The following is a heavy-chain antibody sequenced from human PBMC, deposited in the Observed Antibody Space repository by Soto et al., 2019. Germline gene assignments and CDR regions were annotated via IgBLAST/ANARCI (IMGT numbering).Heavy chain of an antibody. Sequence: GGSLRLSCAASGFTCSSYDMSWVRQAPGKGLEWVSTILVGGSTHYPDSVKGRFTISRDNSKNTLFLQMNSLTPGDTAVYYCAKATATGGGAFDICGQGTVVTVSS. CDR3: AKATATGGGAFDI. V-gene: IGHV3-23*01. CDR2: ILVGGST. J-gene: IGHJ3*02. D-gene: IGHD2-8*02. CDR1: GFTCSSYD.